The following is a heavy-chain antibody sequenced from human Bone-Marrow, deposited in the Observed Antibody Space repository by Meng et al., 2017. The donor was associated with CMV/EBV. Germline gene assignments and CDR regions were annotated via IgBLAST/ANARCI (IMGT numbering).Heavy chain of an antibody. CDR3: ARDKGWDSGSSSFDY. CDR1: GFTFSSYA. V-gene: IGHV3-21*01. CDR2: ISSSSSYI. Sequence: GESLKISCAASGFTFSSYAMHWVRQAPGKGLEWVSSISSSSSYIYYADSVKGRFTISRDNAKNSLYLQMNSLRAEDTAVYYCARDKGWDSGSSSFDYWGQGTLVTVSS. D-gene: IGHD1-26*01. J-gene: IGHJ4*02.